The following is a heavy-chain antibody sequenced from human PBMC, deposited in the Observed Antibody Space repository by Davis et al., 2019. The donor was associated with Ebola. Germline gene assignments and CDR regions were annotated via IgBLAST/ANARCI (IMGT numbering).Heavy chain of an antibody. CDR1: GFTFSSYS. Sequence: GGSLRLSCAASGFTFSSYSMNWVRQAPGKGLEWVSAISGSGGSTYYADSVKGRFTISRDNSKNTLYLQMNSLRAEDTAVYYCAKADYYGSGSYYPYYYYGMDVWGQGTTVTVSS. D-gene: IGHD3-10*01. V-gene: IGHV3-23*01. CDR3: AKADYYGSGSYYPYYYYGMDV. CDR2: ISGSGGST. J-gene: IGHJ6*02.